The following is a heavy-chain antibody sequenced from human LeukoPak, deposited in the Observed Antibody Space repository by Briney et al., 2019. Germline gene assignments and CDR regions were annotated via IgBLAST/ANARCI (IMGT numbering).Heavy chain of an antibody. Sequence: AASVKVSCKASGYTFTNYGVSWVRQAPGQGLEWMGWISTYNGNTNYAQKFQGRVTMTTDTSTSTAYMEVRRLRFDDTALYYCARERGRLTMVRGGYDAFDIWGQGTMVTVSS. CDR2: ISTYNGNT. CDR1: GYTFTNYG. CDR3: ARERGRLTMVRGGYDAFDI. J-gene: IGHJ3*02. V-gene: IGHV1-18*01. D-gene: IGHD3-10*01.